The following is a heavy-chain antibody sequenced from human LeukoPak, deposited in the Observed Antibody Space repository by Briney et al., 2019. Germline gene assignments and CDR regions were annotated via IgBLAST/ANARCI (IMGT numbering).Heavy chain of an antibody. Sequence: SETLSLTCAVSGASISGSGYYLGWIRRPPGEGLEWIGNIYYTGSTYYNASLQSRVTISIDMSKNQFSLRLSSVTAADTAMYYCVKSGGYGLIDYWGQGTLVTVSS. D-gene: IGHD6-19*01. CDR3: VKSGGYGLIDY. CDR1: GASISGSGYY. CDR2: IYYTGST. J-gene: IGHJ4*02. V-gene: IGHV4-39*01.